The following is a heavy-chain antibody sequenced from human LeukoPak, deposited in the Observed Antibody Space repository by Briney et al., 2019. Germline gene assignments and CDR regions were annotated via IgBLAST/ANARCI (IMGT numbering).Heavy chain of an antibody. CDR3: ARLRLLWFGELRVSWFDP. J-gene: IGHJ5*02. V-gene: IGHV4-34*01. Sequence: SETLSLTCAVYGGSFSGYYWSWIRQPPGKGLEWIGEINHSGSTNYNPSLKSRVTISVDTSKNQFSLKLSSVTAADTAVYYCARLRLLWFGELRVSWFDPWGQGTLVTVSS. CDR1: GGSFSGYY. D-gene: IGHD3-10*01. CDR2: INHSGST.